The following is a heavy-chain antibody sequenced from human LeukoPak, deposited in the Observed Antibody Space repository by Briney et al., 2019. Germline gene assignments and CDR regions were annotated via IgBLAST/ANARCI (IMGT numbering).Heavy chain of an antibody. D-gene: IGHD3-22*01. J-gene: IGHJ4*02. CDR3: ARDGFSQYYYVSSGYYFFDY. Sequence: GGSLRLSCAASGFTFSSYSMNWVRQAPGKGLEWVSSISSSSSYIYYADSVKGRFTISRDNAKNSLYLQMNSLRAEDTAVYYCARDGFSQYYYVSSGYYFFDYWGQGTLVTVSS. V-gene: IGHV3-21*01. CDR1: GFTFSSYS. CDR2: ISSSSSYI.